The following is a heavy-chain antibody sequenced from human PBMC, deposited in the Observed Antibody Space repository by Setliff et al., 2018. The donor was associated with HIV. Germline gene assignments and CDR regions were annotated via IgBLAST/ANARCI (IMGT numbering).Heavy chain of an antibody. CDR2: IYRSGST. J-gene: IGHJ3*02. V-gene: IGHV4-4*02. CDR1: GDSVTSSSW. Sequence: SETLSLTCALSGDSVTSSSWWSWVRQPPGKGLEWIGEIYRSGSTNYNPSLKSRVTISLDKSKNQSSLKVNSVTAADTAVYYCTRRDNSVSGYYTDHAFDIWGQGTLVTVSS. CDR3: TRRDNSVSGYYTDHAFDI. D-gene: IGHD3-22*01.